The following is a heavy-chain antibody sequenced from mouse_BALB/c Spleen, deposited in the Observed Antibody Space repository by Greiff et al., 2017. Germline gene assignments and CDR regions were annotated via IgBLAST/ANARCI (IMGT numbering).Heavy chain of an antibody. J-gene: IGHJ1*01. V-gene: IGHV1-63*02. CDR2: IYPGGGYT. CDR3: ARSGYYGSSYEYFDV. CDR1: GYTFTNYW. Sequence: QVQLQQSGAELVRPGTSVKISCKASGYTFTNYWLGWVKQRPGHGLEWIGDIYPGGGYTNYNEKFKGKATLTADTSSSTAYMQLSSLTSEDSAVYFCARSGYYGSSYEYFDVWGAGTTVTVAS. D-gene: IGHD1-1*01.